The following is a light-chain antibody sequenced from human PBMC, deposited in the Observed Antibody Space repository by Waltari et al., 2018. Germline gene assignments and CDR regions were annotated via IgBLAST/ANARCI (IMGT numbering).Light chain of an antibody. V-gene: IGLV1-36*01. J-gene: IGLJ2*01. Sequence: NWYHVRPGQAPKLLIYYDDLLFSGVSDRFSGSKSGASASMAITGRQPDDEAEYFCSTWDDSLNGVVIGGGTKLTV. CDR2: YDD. CDR3: STWDDSLNGVV.